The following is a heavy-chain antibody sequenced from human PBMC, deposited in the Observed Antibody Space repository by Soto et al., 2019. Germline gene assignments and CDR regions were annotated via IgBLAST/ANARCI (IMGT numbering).Heavy chain of an antibody. J-gene: IGHJ4*02. CDR1: GGSISSSSYY. V-gene: IGHV4-39*01. Sequence: QLQLQESGPGLVKPSETLSLTCTVSGGSISSSSYYWGWIRQPPGKGLEWIGSIYYSGSTYYNPSLKSRVTISVDTSKNQFSLKLSSVTAADTAVYYCARLITMVRGVIYFDYWGQGTLVTVSS. CDR2: IYYSGST. D-gene: IGHD3-10*01. CDR3: ARLITMVRGVIYFDY.